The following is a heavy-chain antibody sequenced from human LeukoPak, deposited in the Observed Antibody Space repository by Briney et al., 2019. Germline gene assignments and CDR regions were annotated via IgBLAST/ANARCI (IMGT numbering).Heavy chain of an antibody. Sequence: SETLSLTCTVSVYSISNGYYWGWIRQPPGKGLEWIGSIYHSGSTYYNPSLKSRVIISVDTSKNQFSLKLSSVTAADTAMYYCARGNSGSYYWYFDLWGRGTLVTVSS. V-gene: IGHV4-38-2*02. CDR1: VYSISNGYY. J-gene: IGHJ2*01. CDR2: IYHSGST. CDR3: ARGNSGSYYWYFDL. D-gene: IGHD1-26*01.